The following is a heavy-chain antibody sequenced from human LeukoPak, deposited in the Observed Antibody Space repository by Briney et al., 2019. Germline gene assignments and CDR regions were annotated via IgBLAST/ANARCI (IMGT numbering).Heavy chain of an antibody. CDR2: ISYDGSNK. CDR3: AKTHSYPNYGDLYYYYGMDV. J-gene: IGHJ6*02. CDR1: GFTFSSYG. V-gene: IGHV3-30*18. Sequence: GRSLRLSCAASGFTFSSYGTHWVRQAPGKGLEWVAVISYDGSNKYYADSVKGRFTISRDNSKNTLYLQMNSLRAEDTAVYYCAKTHSYPNYGDLYYYYGMDVWGQGTTVTVSS. D-gene: IGHD4-17*01.